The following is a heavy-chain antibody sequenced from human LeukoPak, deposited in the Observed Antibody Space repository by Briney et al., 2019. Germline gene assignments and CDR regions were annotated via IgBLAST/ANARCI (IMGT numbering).Heavy chain of an antibody. CDR2: INCDGSST. J-gene: IGHJ3*02. V-gene: IGHV3-74*01. D-gene: IGHD2-8*01. CDR3: ARDPGYCFNGVCPDDPFDI. Sequence: GRSLRLSCAASGFTFSSYWMHWVRQAPGKGLVWVSRINCDGSSTSYADSVKGRFTISRDNAKNTLYLQMNSLRAEDTAVYYCARDPGYCFNGVCPDDPFDIWGQGTMVTVST. CDR1: GFTFSSYW.